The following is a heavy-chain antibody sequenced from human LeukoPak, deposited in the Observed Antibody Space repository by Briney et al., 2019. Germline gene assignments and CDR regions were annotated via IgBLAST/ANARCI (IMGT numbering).Heavy chain of an antibody. CDR1: GDSFSGYS. Sequence: PAETLRLTCGVHGDSFSGYSCNWVRQPPGKGLEWVGEINHRGSTNYNPSLKSRVPISEDTSKKQFSLKLTSVNAADTAIYYCAGGPYCGGGTCSFYFYRLAVWGPGTAVSV. V-gene: IGHV4-34*01. CDR2: INHRGST. J-gene: IGHJ6*02. CDR3: AGGPYCGGGTCSFYFYRLAV. D-gene: IGHD2-15*01.